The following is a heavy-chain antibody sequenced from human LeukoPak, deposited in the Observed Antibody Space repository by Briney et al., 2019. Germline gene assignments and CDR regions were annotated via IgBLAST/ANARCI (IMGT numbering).Heavy chain of an antibody. Sequence: GALRPPCAAFGFTFSSCSLSRVRQPPAPRVGPGSAFIHSGGSTHYAHPVQRRFTIPRDNSKNTLFLQMNSVRADDTAVYYCAKDLWYDSSGYYFSFYDYWGQGTLGTVSS. D-gene: IGHD3-22*01. CDR3: AKDLWYDSSGYYFSFYDY. J-gene: IGHJ4*02. CDR1: GFTFSSCS. CDR2: FIHSGGST. V-gene: IGHV3-23*01.